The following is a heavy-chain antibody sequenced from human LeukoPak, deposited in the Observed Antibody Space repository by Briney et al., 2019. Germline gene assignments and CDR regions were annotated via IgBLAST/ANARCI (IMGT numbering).Heavy chain of an antibody. V-gene: IGHV3-30*04. CDR3: AAGIAAADNFDY. D-gene: IGHD6-13*01. CDR2: ISYDGSNK. J-gene: IGHJ4*02. CDR1: GFTFSSYA. Sequence: QSGGSLRLSCAASGFTFSSYAMHWVRQAPGKGLEWVAVISYDGSNKYYADSVKGRFTISRDNAKNSLYLQMNSLRAEDTAVYYCAAGIAAADNFDYWGQGTLVTVSS.